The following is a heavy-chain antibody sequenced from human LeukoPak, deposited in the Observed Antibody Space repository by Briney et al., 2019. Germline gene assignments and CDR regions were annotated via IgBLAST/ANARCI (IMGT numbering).Heavy chain of an antibody. V-gene: IGHV4-38-2*02. CDR1: GYSISSGYF. D-gene: IGHD6-19*01. CDR3: ATGYASGWTSDFDY. CDR2: VYCDGRT. Sequence: SETLSLTCTVSGYSISSGYFWDWIRQPPGKGLEWIGTVYCDGRTYYNPSVKSRATLSKDTSDNRFSLDLRSVTASDTAVYYCATGYASGWTSDFDYWGQGILVTVSP. J-gene: IGHJ4*02.